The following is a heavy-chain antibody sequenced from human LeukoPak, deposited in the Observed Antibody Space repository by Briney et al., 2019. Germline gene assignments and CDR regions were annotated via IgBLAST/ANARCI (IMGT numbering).Heavy chain of an antibody. Sequence: SETLSLTCTVSGGSISSCDYYWSWIRQPPGKGLEWIGYIYYSGSTYYNPSLKSRVTISVDTSKNQFSLKLSSVTAADTAVYYCARYDSSGYYYLGMWGQGTLVTVSS. CDR1: GGSISSCDYY. V-gene: IGHV4-30-4*01. D-gene: IGHD3-22*01. CDR3: ARYDSSGYYYLGM. CDR2: IYYSGST. J-gene: IGHJ4*02.